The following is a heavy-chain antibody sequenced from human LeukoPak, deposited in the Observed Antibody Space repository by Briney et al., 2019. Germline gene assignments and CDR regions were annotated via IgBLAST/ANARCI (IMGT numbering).Heavy chain of an antibody. Sequence: PSETLSLTCTVSGGAISSESYYSSWIRQPAGKGLEWIGRIYTSGITNYNPSLKSRVTISVDTSKSQFSLNLSSVTAADTAVYYCARVLVLGELNWFDPWGQGTLVTVSA. J-gene: IGHJ5*02. D-gene: IGHD3-16*01. V-gene: IGHV4-61*02. CDR2: IYTSGIT. CDR1: GGAISSESYY. CDR3: ARVLVLGELNWFDP.